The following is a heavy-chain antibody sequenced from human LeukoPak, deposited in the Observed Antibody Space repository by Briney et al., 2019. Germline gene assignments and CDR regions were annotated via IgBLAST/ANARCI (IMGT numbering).Heavy chain of an antibody. Sequence: SETLSLTCAVYGGSFSGYYWSWIRQPPGKGLEWIGEINHSGSTNYNPSLKSRVTISVDTSKNQFSLKLSSVTAADTAVYYCARRPGTMVRGVIPKYYYYYYMDVWGKGTTVTISS. J-gene: IGHJ6*03. CDR3: ARRPGTMVRGVIPKYYYYYYMDV. D-gene: IGHD3-10*01. CDR1: GGSFSGYY. V-gene: IGHV4-34*01. CDR2: INHSGST.